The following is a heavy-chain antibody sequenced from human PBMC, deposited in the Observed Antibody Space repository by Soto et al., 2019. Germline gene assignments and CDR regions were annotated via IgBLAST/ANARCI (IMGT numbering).Heavy chain of an antibody. D-gene: IGHD2-2*01. J-gene: IGHJ4*02. V-gene: IGHV3-7*01. CDR3: ARALNGYCVSTSCPNPSSFDY. CDR1: GFTFSTYW. CDR2: IKQDGSEK. Sequence: GGPLRLSCAASGFTFSTYWMSWVRQAPGKGLEWVANIKQDGSEKNYVDSVKGRFTISRDNATNSLYLQMNSLRAEDTAVYYCARALNGYCVSTSCPNPSSFDYWGQGTLVTVS.